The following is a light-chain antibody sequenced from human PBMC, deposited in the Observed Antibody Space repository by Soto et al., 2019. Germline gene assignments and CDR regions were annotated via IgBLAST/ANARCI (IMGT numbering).Light chain of an antibody. V-gene: IGLV2-8*01. CDR3: SSFAGNNNLV. J-gene: IGLJ2*01. Sequence: QSALTQPPSSSGPPGQSVTISCTGTSSDVGGYNYVSWYQQHPGKAPKLMISEVSKRPSGVPDRFSGSKSGNTASLTVSGLQAEDEADYYCSSFAGNNNLVFGGGTKLTVL. CDR1: SSDVGGYNY. CDR2: EVS.